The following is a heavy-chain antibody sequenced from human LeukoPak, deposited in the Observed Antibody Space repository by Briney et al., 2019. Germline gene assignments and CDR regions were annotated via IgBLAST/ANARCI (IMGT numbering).Heavy chain of an antibody. CDR2: ISGSGGST. Sequence: GGSLRLSCAASGFTFSSYAMSWVRHAPGKGLEWVSAISGSGGSTDYADSVKGRFTISRDNSKNTLYLQMNSLRAEDTAVYYCAKSGYDSPYYFDYWGQGTLVTVSS. J-gene: IGHJ4*02. V-gene: IGHV3-23*01. D-gene: IGHD5-12*01. CDR3: AKSGYDSPYYFDY. CDR1: GFTFSSYA.